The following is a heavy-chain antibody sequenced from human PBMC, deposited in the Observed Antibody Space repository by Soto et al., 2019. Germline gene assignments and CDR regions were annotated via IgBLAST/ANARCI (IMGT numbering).Heavy chain of an antibody. CDR1: GFSLSNSGVG. Sequence: QITLKESGPTLVKPTETLTLTCIFSGFSLSNSGVGVGWLRQPPGKALEWLALIYWDNDRRYSASLRSRLTITKNTPNNPVVLTMTNMDPMGTATYYCADRPFYDPGGAFEYWGHGTLVNVSS. D-gene: IGHD2-8*02. V-gene: IGHV2-5*02. J-gene: IGHJ4*01. CDR3: ADRPFYDPGGAFEY. CDR2: IYWDNDR.